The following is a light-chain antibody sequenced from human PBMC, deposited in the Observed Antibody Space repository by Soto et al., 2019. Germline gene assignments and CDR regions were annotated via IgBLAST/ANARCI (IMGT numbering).Light chain of an antibody. V-gene: IGKV1-5*03. CDR1: QSISSW. Sequence: DIQMSQSPSTLSASVGDRVTITCRASQSISSWLAWYQQKPGKAPKPLIYKASSLESGVPSRFSGSGSGTEFTLTISSLQPDDFASYYCQQYNSYSTFGQGTKVDIK. J-gene: IGKJ1*01. CDR3: QQYNSYST. CDR2: KAS.